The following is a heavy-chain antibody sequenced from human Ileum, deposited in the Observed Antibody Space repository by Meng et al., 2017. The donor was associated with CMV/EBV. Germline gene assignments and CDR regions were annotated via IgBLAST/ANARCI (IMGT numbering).Heavy chain of an antibody. CDR2: IIPILGIA. J-gene: IGHJ4*02. D-gene: IGHD1-26*01. CDR3: ARTGPGGATIFCY. V-gene: IGHV1-69*10. Sequence: TASGGTFSSYAISWVRQAPGQGLQWMGGIIPILGIANYAQKFQGRVTITADKSTSTAYMELSSLRSEDTAVYYCARTGPGGATIFCYWGQGTLVTVSS. CDR1: GGTFSSYA.